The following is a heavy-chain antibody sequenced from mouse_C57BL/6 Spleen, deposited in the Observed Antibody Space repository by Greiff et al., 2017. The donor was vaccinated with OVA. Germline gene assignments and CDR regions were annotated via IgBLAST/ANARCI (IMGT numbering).Heavy chain of an antibody. V-gene: IGHV1-26*01. D-gene: IGHD1-1*01. Sequence: VQLQQSGPELVKPGASVKISCKASGYTFTDYYMNWVKQSHGKSLEWIGDINPNNGGTSYNQKFKGKATLTVDKSSSTAYMELRSLTSEDSAVYYCARALITTVVGLDYWGQGTTLTVSS. CDR3: ARALITTVVGLDY. J-gene: IGHJ2*01. CDR1: GYTFTDYY. CDR2: INPNNGGT.